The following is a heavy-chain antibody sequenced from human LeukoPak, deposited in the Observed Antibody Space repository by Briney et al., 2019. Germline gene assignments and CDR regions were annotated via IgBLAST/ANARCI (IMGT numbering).Heavy chain of an antibody. CDR2: IYHSGST. Sequence: PSETLSLTCAVSGYSISSGYYWGWIRQPPGKGLEWIGSIYHSGSTYYNPSLKSRVTISVDTSKNQFSLKLSSVTAADTAVYYCARDEWDLDYWGQGTQVTVSS. D-gene: IGHD1-26*01. V-gene: IGHV4-38-2*02. J-gene: IGHJ4*02. CDR3: ARDEWDLDY. CDR1: GYSISSGYY.